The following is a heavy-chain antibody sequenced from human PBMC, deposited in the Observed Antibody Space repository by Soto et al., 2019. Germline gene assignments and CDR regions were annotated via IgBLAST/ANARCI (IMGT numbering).Heavy chain of an antibody. CDR3: VKDEGIEAMDV. J-gene: IGHJ6*02. D-gene: IGHD3-3*02. CDR1: GFTFSRNT. V-gene: IGHV3-21*01. CDR2: ITSSGSYV. Sequence: GGSLRLSCITSGFTFSRNTMNWVRQAPGKGLEWVASITSSGSYVYYADSVKGRFSASRDNAKNSLSLQMDSLRPDDTAIYFCVKDEGIEAMDVWGQGTTVTVSS.